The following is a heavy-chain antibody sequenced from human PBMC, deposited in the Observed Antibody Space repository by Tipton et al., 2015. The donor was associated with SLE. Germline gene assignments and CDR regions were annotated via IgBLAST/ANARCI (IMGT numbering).Heavy chain of an antibody. D-gene: IGHD3-3*01. J-gene: IGHJ4*02. V-gene: IGHV3-73*01. Sequence: SLRLSCTGSGFIFSGSAIHWVRPASGKGLEWVGRIRDKGNNYATSYIESVKDRFTISRDDSKDTAYLQMNSLKTEDTAVYYCWSYDFWSGLEYGGQGTLVTVSS. CDR1: GFIFSGSA. CDR2: IRDKGNNYAT. CDR3: WSYDFWSGLEY.